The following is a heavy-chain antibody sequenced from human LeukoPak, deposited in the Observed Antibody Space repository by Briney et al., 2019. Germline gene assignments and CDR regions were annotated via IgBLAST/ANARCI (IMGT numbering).Heavy chain of an antibody. CDR3: TRRAARWQFDL. V-gene: IGHV3-9*01. D-gene: IGHD5-24*01. J-gene: IGHJ2*01. Sequence: GRSLRLSCAVSGFNFDDYAMHWVRQAPGRGLEWVSGINWKTGNGIYADSVKGRFTISRDNAKNSLHLQMSSLRAEDTALYYCTRRAARWQFDLWGRGTLLTVSS. CDR1: GFNFDDYA. CDR2: INWKTGNG.